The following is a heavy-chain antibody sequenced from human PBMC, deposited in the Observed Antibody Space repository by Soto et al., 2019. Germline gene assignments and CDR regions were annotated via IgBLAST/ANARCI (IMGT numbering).Heavy chain of an antibody. J-gene: IGHJ2*01. CDR3: ARESHDILTGPPWVWYFDL. CDR2: INERASI. Sequence: QVQLQQWGAGPLRPLETLSLTCGVSGGSFSGYYWAWIRQSPGKGLEWIGEINERASINYNPSLKSRVSFSVGTSKNHYSLTLRSVTAADTAVYYCARESHDILTGPPWVWYFDLWGRGTLVTVSS. CDR1: GGSFSGYY. V-gene: IGHV4-34*01. D-gene: IGHD3-9*01.